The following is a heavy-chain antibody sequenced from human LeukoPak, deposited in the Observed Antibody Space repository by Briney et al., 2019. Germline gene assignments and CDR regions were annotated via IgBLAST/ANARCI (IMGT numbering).Heavy chain of an antibody. D-gene: IGHD3-10*01. V-gene: IGHV4-34*01. CDR2: INHSGST. Sequence: SETLSLTCAVYGGSFSGYYWSWIRQPPGKGLEWIGEINHSGSTNYNPSLKSRVTISVDTSKNQFSLKLSSVTAADTAVYYCARGRYGSGSYYMYYWGQGTLVTVSS. J-gene: IGHJ4*02. CDR1: GGSFSGYY. CDR3: ARGRYGSGSYYMYY.